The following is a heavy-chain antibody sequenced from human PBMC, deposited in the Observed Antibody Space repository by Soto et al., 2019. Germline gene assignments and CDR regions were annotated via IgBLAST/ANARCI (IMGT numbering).Heavy chain of an antibody. CDR2: INHSGST. CDR3: ARDKITGLFDY. J-gene: IGHJ4*02. V-gene: IGHV4-34*01. CDR1: GGSFSGYY. D-gene: IGHD2-8*02. Sequence: QVQLQQWGAGLLKPSETLSLTCAVYGGSFSGYYWTWIRQPPGTGLEWIGEINHSGSTNYNPSLKSRVTISVDTSNNQFSLKLTAVTAADTAAYYCARDKITGLFDYWGQGTLVTVSS.